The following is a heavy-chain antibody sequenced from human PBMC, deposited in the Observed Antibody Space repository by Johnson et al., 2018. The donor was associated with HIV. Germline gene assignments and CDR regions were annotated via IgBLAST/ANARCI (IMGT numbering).Heavy chain of an antibody. CDR2: ISYDGRNQ. CDR3: AKSKLPDLVLDI. D-gene: IGHD4-23*01. J-gene: IGHJ3*02. Sequence: QVQLVESGGGVVQPGRSLRLSCVVSGFSFSGFAMHWVRQAPGKGLDWMAVISYDGRNQQYAESVKGRFTISRDNAKNSLYLHMNSLRGEDTAVYYCAKSKLPDLVLDIWGQGTVVTVSS. CDR1: GFSFSGFA. V-gene: IGHV3-30-3*02.